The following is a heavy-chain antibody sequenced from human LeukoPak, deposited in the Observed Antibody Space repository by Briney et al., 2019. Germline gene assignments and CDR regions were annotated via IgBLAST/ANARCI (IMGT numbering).Heavy chain of an antibody. CDR3: ARWSHDSSGYYWISS. D-gene: IGHD3-22*01. J-gene: IGHJ5*02. CDR2: IRQDGNVR. Sequence: GGSLRLSCAASGFIFNSHWMTWVCQAPGKGLQWLASIRQDGNVRYYVDSVQGRFSISRDNAMNSLYLQMNSLRVEDTAVYYCARWSHDSSGYYWISSWGQGTLVTVSS. CDR1: GFIFNSHW. V-gene: IGHV3-7*01.